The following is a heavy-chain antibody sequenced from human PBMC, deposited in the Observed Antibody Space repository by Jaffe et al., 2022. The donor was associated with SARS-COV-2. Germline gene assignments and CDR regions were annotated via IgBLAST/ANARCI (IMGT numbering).Heavy chain of an antibody. CDR3: ARDRGYYDNGV. J-gene: IGHJ4*02. Sequence: QVQLQESGPGLVKPSETLSLTCSVSGYSISSGFYWAWIRLSPRKGLEWIGSIYHTGSTNYNPSLKSRVTISVDTSKNQFSLKLSSVTAADTAVYYCARDRGYYDNGVWGQGTLVTVSS. CDR1: GYSISSGFY. D-gene: IGHD3-22*01. V-gene: IGHV4-38-2*02. CDR2: IYHTGST.